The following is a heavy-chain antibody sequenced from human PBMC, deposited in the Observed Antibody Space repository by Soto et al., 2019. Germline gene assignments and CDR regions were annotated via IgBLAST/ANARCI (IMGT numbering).Heavy chain of an antibody. D-gene: IGHD6-13*01. Sequence: SETLSLTCTVSGDSISTYYCSWIRQAPGRGLEWIGYSFPSGSTKYNPSLKSRAAISVDTAKNQFSLKLSSVTAADTAVYYCAGKFDSSSWYVLSQKIGGYGMAVWGQGTTVTVSS. CDR1: GDSISTYY. V-gene: IGHV4-59*01. CDR2: SFPSGST. CDR3: AGKFDSSSWYVLSQKIGGYGMAV. J-gene: IGHJ6*02.